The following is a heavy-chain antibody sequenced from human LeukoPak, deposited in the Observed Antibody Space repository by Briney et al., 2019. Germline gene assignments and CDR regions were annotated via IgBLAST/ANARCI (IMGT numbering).Heavy chain of an antibody. D-gene: IGHD6-19*01. CDR3: ARDLSRVVREGWLGNWFDP. CDR1: GGTFSSYA. Sequence: GASVKVSCKASGGTFSSYAISWVRQAPGQGLEWMGRIIPILGIANYAQKFQGRVTITADKSTSTAYMELSSLRSEDTAVYYCARDLSRVVREGWLGNWFDPWGQGTLVTVSS. V-gene: IGHV1-69*04. J-gene: IGHJ5*02. CDR2: IIPILGIA.